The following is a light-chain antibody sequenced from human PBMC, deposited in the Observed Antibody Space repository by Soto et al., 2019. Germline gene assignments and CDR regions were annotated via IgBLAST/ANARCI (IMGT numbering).Light chain of an antibody. J-gene: IGKJ5*01. CDR1: QSVRSN. CDR2: GAF. Sequence: ILMTQFPATLSLSHGERATLSCRASQSVRSNLAWYQQKPGQAPRLLIYGAFTRATGIPARFSGSGSGTEFTLTISSLQSEDFAVYFCQQYNDWPPITFGQGTRLEIK. CDR3: QQYNDWPPIT. V-gene: IGKV3-15*01.